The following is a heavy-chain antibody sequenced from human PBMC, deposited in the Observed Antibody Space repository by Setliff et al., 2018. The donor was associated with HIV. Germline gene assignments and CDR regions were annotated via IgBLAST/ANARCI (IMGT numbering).Heavy chain of an antibody. D-gene: IGHD3-22*01. V-gene: IGHV5-51*01. CDR2: IYPNDFDT. CDR1: GYIFTHYW. CDR3: AKAGRGIYYTGGYYYDGFDV. J-gene: IGHJ3*01. Sequence: GESLKIPCETSGYIFTHYWIGWVREMPGKGLECMGIIYPNDFDTKYSPSVQGQVTISADRSTNTAYLEWSSLKASDTAMYYCAKAGRGIYYTGGYYYDGFDVWGQGTMVTVSS.